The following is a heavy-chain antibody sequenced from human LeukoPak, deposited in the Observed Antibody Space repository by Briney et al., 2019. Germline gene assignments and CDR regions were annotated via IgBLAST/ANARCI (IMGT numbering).Heavy chain of an antibody. J-gene: IGHJ5*02. CDR3: ARGRFTAIRWFDP. CDR2: IYYSGST. V-gene: IGHV4-59*01. Sequence: PSETLSLTCTVSGGSISSYYWSWIRQPPGKGLEWIGYIYYSGSTNYNPSLKSRVTISVDTSKNQFSLKLSSVTAADTAVYYCARGRFTAIRWFDPWGQGTLVAVSS. D-gene: IGHD2-2*02. CDR1: GGSISSYY.